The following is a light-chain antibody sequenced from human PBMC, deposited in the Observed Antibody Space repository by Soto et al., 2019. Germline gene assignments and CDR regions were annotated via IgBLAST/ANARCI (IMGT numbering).Light chain of an antibody. CDR3: CSYTTTDIYV. V-gene: IGLV2-14*03. Sequence: QSALTQAASVSGSPGQSIVISCTGTSSDVGAYNYVSWYQQYPGKVPKLMIYDVNNRPSGVSNRFSGSKSGNTASLTISGLQAEDEADYYCCSYTTTDIYVFGTGTKLTVL. J-gene: IGLJ1*01. CDR1: SSDVGAYNY. CDR2: DVN.